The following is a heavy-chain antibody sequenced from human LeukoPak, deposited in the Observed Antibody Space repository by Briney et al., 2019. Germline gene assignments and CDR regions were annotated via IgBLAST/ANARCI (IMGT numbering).Heavy chain of an antibody. CDR2: IKRDGSEK. D-gene: IGHD3-16*02. CDR1: GFTFSSYW. J-gene: IGHJ4*02. V-gene: IGHV3-7*01. Sequence: GGSLRLSCAASGFTFSSYWMSWVRQAPGKGLEWVANIKRDGSEKYYVDSVKGRFTISRDNAKNSLYLQMNSLRAEDTAVYYCARDGFYDYVWGGYRYLEFDYWGQGTLVTVSS. CDR3: ARDGFYDYVWGGYRYLEFDY.